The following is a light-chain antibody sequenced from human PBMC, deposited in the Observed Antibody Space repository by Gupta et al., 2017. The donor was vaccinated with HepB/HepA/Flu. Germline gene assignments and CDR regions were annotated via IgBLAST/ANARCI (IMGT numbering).Light chain of an antibody. CDR2: DAS. V-gene: IGKV3-11*01. CDR3: QQRSDWPLTWT. J-gene: IGKJ1*01. CDR1: QSVNGY. Sequence: EIMLTQSPATLSLSPAERATLSCSASQSVNGYLAWYPQKPGQATRLLIYDASSRATVIPARFSGSGSETDFTLTISSLEPEDFAIYYCQQRSDWPLTWTFGQGTKVEIK.